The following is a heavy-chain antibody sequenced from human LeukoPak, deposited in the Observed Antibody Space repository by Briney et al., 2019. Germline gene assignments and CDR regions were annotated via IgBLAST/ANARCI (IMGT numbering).Heavy chain of an antibody. J-gene: IGHJ4*02. Sequence: RGSLRLSCAAPGVTFSGYAMHWVRQAPDKGLKRVAVISYDGSNKYYADSVKGRFTISRDNSKNTLYLQMNSLRAEDTAVYYCARSEGVTTPNFDYWGQGTLVTVSS. D-gene: IGHD2-21*02. CDR1: GVTFSGYA. V-gene: IGHV3-30*03. CDR3: ARSEGVTTPNFDY. CDR2: ISYDGSNK.